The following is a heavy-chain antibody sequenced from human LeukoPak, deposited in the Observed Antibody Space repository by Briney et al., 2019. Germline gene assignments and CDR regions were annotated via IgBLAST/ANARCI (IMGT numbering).Heavy chain of an antibody. Sequence: PGGSLRLSCAASGFPFTNAWMTWVRQAPGKGLEWVGHIKSKTDGGTTDYAAPVKGRFIISRDDSKNTLYLQMNSLKTEDTAVYYCNTAYIDSRPWGQGTLVSVSS. V-gene: IGHV3-15*01. CDR3: NTAYIDSRP. CDR2: IKSKTDGGTT. J-gene: IGHJ5*02. D-gene: IGHD6-6*01. CDR1: GFPFTNAW.